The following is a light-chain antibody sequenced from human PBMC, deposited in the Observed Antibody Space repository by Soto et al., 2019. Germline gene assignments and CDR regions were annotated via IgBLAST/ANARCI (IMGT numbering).Light chain of an antibody. CDR1: SSDVGAYNY. V-gene: IGLV2-14*01. CDR3: CSFTSITTYV. Sequence: QSVLTQPASVSGSLGQSITISCTGTSSDVGAYNYVSWYQQQPGKAPKLMISEVSNRPSGVSNRFSGSKSGNTASLIISGLQAEDEADYHCCSFTSITTYVFATGPKVTV. J-gene: IGLJ1*01. CDR2: EVS.